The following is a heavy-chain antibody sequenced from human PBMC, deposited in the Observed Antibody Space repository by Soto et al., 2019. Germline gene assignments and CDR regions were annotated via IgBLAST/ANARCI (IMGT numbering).Heavy chain of an antibody. D-gene: IGHD1-1*01. CDR2: MNPNSGNT. CDR1: GYTFTSYD. J-gene: IGHJ6*02. Sequence: QVQLVQSGAEVKKPGASVKVSCKASGYTFTSYDINWVRQATGQVLEGMGWMNPNSGNTGYAQKFQGRVTMTRNTSISTAYMALSRVRSEDTAVYYCARTGNGGNSVRRSYAYDGMDVWGQGTMVTVSS. CDR3: ARTGNGGNSVRRSYAYDGMDV. V-gene: IGHV1-8*01.